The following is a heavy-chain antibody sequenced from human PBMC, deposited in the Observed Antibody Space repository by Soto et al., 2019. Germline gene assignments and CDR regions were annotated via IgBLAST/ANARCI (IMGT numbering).Heavy chain of an antibody. CDR1: RLTFRNYG. CDR3: AKKSGVGATWYFAS. Sequence: EVQRLESWGGLVQPGGSRRLSCAAARLTFRNYGMSWLRQDQGKGLEWFSALPETGTNTDHADSKKGRFTISRDNYKQTLFLQITNRRAGDTAVYNCAKKSGVGATWYFASWGQGTGVTVSS. V-gene: IGHV3-23*01. CDR2: LPETGTNT. D-gene: IGHD1-26*01. J-gene: IGHJ4*02.